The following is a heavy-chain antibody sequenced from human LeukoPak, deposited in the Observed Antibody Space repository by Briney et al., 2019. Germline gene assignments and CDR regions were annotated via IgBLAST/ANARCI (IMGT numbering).Heavy chain of an antibody. CDR1: GGSFSSYY. CDR3: ARLDVRGVTYYYYYYGMDV. CDR2: IYYSGST. Sequence: KSSETLSLTCAVYGGSFSSYYWSWIRQPPGKGLEWIGYIYYSGSTNYNPSLKSRVTISVDTSKNQFSLKLSSVTAADTAVYYCARLDVRGVTYYYYYYGMDVWGQGTTVTVSS. D-gene: IGHD3-10*02. V-gene: IGHV4-59*01. J-gene: IGHJ6*02.